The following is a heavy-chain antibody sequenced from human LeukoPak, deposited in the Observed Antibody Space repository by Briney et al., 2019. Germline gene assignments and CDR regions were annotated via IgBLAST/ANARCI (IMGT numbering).Heavy chain of an antibody. CDR3: ARDSSSEGWFDP. CDR1: GFTFSNYG. J-gene: IGHJ5*02. CDR2: ISLDGSQK. D-gene: IGHD6-13*01. V-gene: IGHV3-33*01. Sequence: GGPLRLSCAASGFTFSNYGMHWVRQAPGKGLEWVALISLDGSQKYYADSVKGRFTISRDNSKNTLYLQMNSLRAEDTAVYYCARDSSSEGWFDPWGQGTLVTVSS.